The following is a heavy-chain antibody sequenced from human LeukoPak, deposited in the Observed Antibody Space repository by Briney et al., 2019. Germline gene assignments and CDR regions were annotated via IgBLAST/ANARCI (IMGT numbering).Heavy chain of an antibody. CDR1: GFTFSTYT. CDR3: ARVATYYDSSGYNSGYFDY. J-gene: IGHJ4*02. V-gene: IGHV3-21*01. Sequence: GGSLRLSCAASGFTFSTYTLNWVRQAPGKGLEWVSCISSSSSSIYYADSVKGRFTISRDNAKNTLYLQMNSLRAEDTAVYYCARVATYYDSSGYNSGYFDYWGQGTLVTVSS. CDR2: ISSSSSSI. D-gene: IGHD3-22*01.